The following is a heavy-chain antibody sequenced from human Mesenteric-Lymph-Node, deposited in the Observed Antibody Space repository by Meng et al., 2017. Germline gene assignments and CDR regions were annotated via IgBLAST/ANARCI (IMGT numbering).Heavy chain of an antibody. D-gene: IGHD2-2*03. Sequence: GGSLRLSCAASGISFSDYYMSWIRQAPGRGLEWVSYISGSGRTIYYADSVKGRFTISRDNAQDSLYLQMNSLRDEDTAMYYCAVNIGYIGYWGQGDLV. V-gene: IGHV3-11*01. CDR3: AVNIGYIGY. CDR1: GISFSDYY. CDR2: ISGSGRTI. J-gene: IGHJ4*01.